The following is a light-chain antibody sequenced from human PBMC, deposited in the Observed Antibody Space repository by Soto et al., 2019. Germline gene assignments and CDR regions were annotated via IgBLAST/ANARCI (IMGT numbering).Light chain of an antibody. CDR1: QSVSSSY. CDR2: AAS. V-gene: IGKV3-20*01. CDR3: QQYGSSPPYT. J-gene: IGKJ2*01. Sequence: EIVLTQSPGTLSLSPGERATLSCRASQSVSSSYLAWYQQKPGQAPRLLIYAASSRATGIPDRFSGSGSGTDFTLTFSRLEPEAFAVNYCQQYGSSPPYTFGQRTKLEIK.